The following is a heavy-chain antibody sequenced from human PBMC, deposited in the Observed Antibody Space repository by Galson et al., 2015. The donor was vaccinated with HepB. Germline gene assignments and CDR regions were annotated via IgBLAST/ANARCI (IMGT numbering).Heavy chain of an antibody. CDR3: ARLRQDTAMAPGYGMDV. Sequence: QSGAEVKKPGESLKISCKGSGYSFTSYWIGWVRQMPGKGLEWMGIIYPGDSDTRYSPSFQGQVTISADKSISTAYLQWSSLKASDTAIYYCARLRQDTAMAPGYGMDVWGQGTTVTVSS. D-gene: IGHD5-18*01. V-gene: IGHV5-51*03. CDR2: IYPGDSDT. J-gene: IGHJ6*02. CDR1: GYSFTSYW.